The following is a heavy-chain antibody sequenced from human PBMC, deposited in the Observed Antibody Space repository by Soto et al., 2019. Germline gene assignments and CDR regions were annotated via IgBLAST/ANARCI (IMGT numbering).Heavy chain of an antibody. J-gene: IGHJ6*02. V-gene: IGHV1-69*12. D-gene: IGHD2-8*01. CDR2: IIPIFGTA. CDR1: GGTFSSYA. Sequence: QVQLVQSGAEVKKPGSSVKVSCKASGGTFSSYAISWVRQAPGQGLEWMGGIIPIFGTANYAQKFQGRVTITADESTSPDYPEPXSLRSEDTAVYYCARGWRGYIVLGSPHYYYYGMDVWGQGTTVTVSS. CDR3: ARGWRGYIVLGSPHYYYYGMDV.